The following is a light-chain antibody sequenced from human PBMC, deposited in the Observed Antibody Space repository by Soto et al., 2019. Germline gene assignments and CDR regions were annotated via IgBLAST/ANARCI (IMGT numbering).Light chain of an antibody. Sequence: QSALTQPASVSGSPGQSITISCTVSISDIGTYNLVSWFQQHPGKAPKLMIYEGSKRPSGVSNRFSGSKSGNTASLTISGLEAEDEADYYCCSYTRSNTLVLGGGTKLTV. CDR2: EGS. V-gene: IGLV2-14*02. J-gene: IGLJ2*01. CDR3: CSYTRSNTLV. CDR1: ISDIGTYNL.